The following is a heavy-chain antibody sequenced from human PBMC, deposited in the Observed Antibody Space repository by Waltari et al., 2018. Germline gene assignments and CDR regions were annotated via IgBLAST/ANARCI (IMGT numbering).Heavy chain of an antibody. CDR3: ARDRRDDNNSVRWLDP. D-gene: IGHD1-1*01. CDR2: ISAYNGNT. CDR1: GYMFRNFG. J-gene: IGHJ5*02. Sequence: QIQLVQSGGEVKKPGASVNVSCKASGYMFRNFGIFWVRQAPGQGLEYMGWISAYNGNTNYAQNFQGRLTLTTYTSASTAYMELSSLTSDDTAVYFCARDRRDDNNSVRWLDPWGQGTLVTVSS. V-gene: IGHV1-18*01.